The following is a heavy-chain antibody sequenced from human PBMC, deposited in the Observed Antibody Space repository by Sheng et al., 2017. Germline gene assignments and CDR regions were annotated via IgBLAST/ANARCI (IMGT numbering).Heavy chain of an antibody. CDR2: IKQDESEK. D-gene: IGHD6-13*01. CDR1: GFTFRSYW. V-gene: IGHV3-7*03. Sequence: EVSLVESGGGLVQPGGSLRLSCAAAGFTFRSYWMTWVRQAPGKGLEWVANIKQDESEKYYVDSVKGRFTISRDNAKNSLYLQMNSLRVDDTAVYYCARAWAQVGTAVPPLDHWGQGTL. CDR3: ARAWAQVGTAVPPLDH. J-gene: IGHJ4*02.